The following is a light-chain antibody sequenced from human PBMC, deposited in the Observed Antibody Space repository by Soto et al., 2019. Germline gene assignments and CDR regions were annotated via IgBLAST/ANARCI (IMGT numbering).Light chain of an antibody. Sequence: QSALTKPPSASGSPGQSVTISCTGTSSDIGGYNYVSWYQQHPGKAPKLMIYDVSKRPSGVPDRFSGSKSSNTASLTVSGLQAEDAADYHSRSYAGTNSPYVFGTWTKVNVL. CDR1: SSDIGGYNY. CDR2: DVS. J-gene: IGLJ1*01. V-gene: IGLV2-8*01. CDR3: RSYAGTNSPYV.